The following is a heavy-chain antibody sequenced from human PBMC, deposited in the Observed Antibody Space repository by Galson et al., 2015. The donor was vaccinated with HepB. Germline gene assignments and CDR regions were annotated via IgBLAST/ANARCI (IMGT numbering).Heavy chain of an antibody. CDR3: ARPRDSSGWQARSWFNP. V-gene: IGHV3-74*01. CDR1: GFTFSSYW. CDR2: INSDWSST. J-gene: IGHJ5*02. D-gene: IGHD6-19*01. Sequence: SLRLSCAASGFTFSSYWMHWVRQGPGKGLVRVSRINSDWSSTSYADSVKGRFTISRDNAKNTLYLEMNNLRAEDTAVYYCARPRDSSGWQARSWFNPWGQGTLVTVSS.